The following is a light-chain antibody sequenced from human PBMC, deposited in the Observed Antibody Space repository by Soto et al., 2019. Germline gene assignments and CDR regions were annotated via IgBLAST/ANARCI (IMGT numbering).Light chain of an antibody. CDR1: SSDIGDYNY. V-gene: IGLV2-14*03. CDR3: SSYTPSGTGL. Sequence: QSVLTQPASVSGSPGQSITISCTGTSSDIGDYNYVSWYQQHPGKAPKLTIYDVNTRPSGVSNRFSGSKSGNTASLTISDLHAEDEADSYCSSYTPSGTGLYGPGTKVSVL. CDR2: DVN. J-gene: IGLJ1*01.